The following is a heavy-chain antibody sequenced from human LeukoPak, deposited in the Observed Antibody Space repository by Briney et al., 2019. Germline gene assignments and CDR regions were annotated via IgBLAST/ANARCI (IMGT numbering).Heavy chain of an antibody. CDR3: AREIGCSSTSCYVFAPFDY. J-gene: IGHJ4*02. V-gene: IGHV3-74*01. CDR2: INTGGSST. CDR1: GFTFSSYW. Sequence: AGGSLTLSCAASGFTFSSYWMHWVRQAPGKGLVWVSRINTGGSSTSYADSGKGRFTISRDNAKNTLYLKMNTLRAEDTAVYYCAREIGCSSTSCYVFAPFDYWGQGTLVTVSS. D-gene: IGHD2-2*01.